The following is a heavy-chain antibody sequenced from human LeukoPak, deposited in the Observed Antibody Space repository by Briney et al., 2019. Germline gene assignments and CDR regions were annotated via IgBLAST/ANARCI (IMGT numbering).Heavy chain of an antibody. V-gene: IGHV4-38-2*02. CDR2: IYHSGST. J-gene: IGHJ5*02. CDR1: GYSISSGYY. D-gene: IGHD3-22*01. Sequence: SETLSLTCTVSGYSISSGYYWGWIRQPPGKGPEWIGSIYHSGSTYYNPSLKSRVTISVDMSKNQFSLKLSSVTAADTAVYYCAREPNYYDSSSPWGQGTLVTVSS. CDR3: AREPNYYDSSSP.